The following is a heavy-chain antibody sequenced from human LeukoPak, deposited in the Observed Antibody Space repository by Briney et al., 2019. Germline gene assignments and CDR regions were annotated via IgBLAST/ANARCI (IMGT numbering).Heavy chain of an antibody. D-gene: IGHD3-16*01. Sequence: ASVKVSCKASGYTFTGYYMHWVRQAPGQGLEWMGWINPNSGGTNYAQKFQGRVTMTRDTSISTAYMELSRLRSDDTAVYYCARAPFWGLTVFYFDYWGQGTLVTVSS. V-gene: IGHV1-2*02. J-gene: IGHJ4*02. CDR1: GYTFTGYY. CDR3: ARAPFWGLTVFYFDY. CDR2: INPNSGGT.